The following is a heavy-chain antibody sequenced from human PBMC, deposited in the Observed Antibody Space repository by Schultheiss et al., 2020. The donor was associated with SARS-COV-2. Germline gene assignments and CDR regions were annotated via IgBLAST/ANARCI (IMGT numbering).Heavy chain of an antibody. V-gene: IGHV3-13*01. CDR1: GFTFSSYD. J-gene: IGHJ6*02. Sequence: GGFLRLSCAASGFTFSSYDMHWVRQATGKGLEWVSAIGTAGDTYYPGSVKGRFTISRENAKNSLYLQMNSLRAEDTAVYYCARQFGVGGMDVWGQGTTVTVSS. CDR3: ARQFGVGGMDV. D-gene: IGHD3-3*01. CDR2: IGTAGDT.